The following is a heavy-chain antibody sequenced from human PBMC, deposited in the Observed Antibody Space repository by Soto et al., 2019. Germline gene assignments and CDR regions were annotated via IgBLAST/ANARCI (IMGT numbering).Heavy chain of an antibody. CDR1: GFTFSSYS. D-gene: IGHD3-16*01. V-gene: IGHV3-23*01. CDR2: ISGSGGST. CDR3: AKVLKMMRFDP. Sequence: GGSLIISCAASGFTFSSYSVSWVRQAPGKGLEWVSAISGSGGSTYYADSVKGRFTISRDNSKNTLYLQMNSLRAEDTAVYYCAKVLKMMRFDPWGQGTLVTVSS. J-gene: IGHJ5*02.